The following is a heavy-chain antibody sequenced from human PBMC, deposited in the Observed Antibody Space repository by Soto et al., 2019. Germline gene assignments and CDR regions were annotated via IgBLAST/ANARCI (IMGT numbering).Heavy chain of an antibody. Sequence: PSETLSLTCTVSGRSISSYYWSWIRQPPGKGLEWIGYIYYSGSTNYNPSLKSRVTISVDTSKNQFSLKLSSVTAADTAVYYCAREGPRDAFDIWGQGTMVTVSS. J-gene: IGHJ3*02. CDR2: IYYSGST. CDR3: AREGPRDAFDI. V-gene: IGHV4-59*01. CDR1: GRSISSYY.